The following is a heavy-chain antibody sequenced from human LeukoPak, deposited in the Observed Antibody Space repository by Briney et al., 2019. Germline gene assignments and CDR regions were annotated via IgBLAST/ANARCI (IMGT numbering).Heavy chain of an antibody. D-gene: IGHD3-16*01. CDR1: GFTFSSYG. Sequence: GGSLRLSCAASGFTFSSYGMHWVRQAPGKGLEWVSSISSTTSYIYYADSVKGRFTISRDNAKNSLYLQMNSLRAEDTAVYYCARGLADYFYNMDVWGQGTTVTVSS. CDR2: ISSTTSYI. CDR3: ARGLADYFYNMDV. V-gene: IGHV3-21*01. J-gene: IGHJ6*02.